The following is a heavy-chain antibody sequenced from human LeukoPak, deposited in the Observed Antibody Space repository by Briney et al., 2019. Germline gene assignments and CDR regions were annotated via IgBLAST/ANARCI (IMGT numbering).Heavy chain of an antibody. CDR2: INPNSGGT. Sequence: GASVKVSCKASGYTFTGYYMHWVRQAPGQVLEWMGRINPNSGGTNYAQKFQGRVTMTRDTSISTDYMELRRLRSDDTAVYYCARELLWFGELRPFDYWGQGTLVTVSS. CDR1: GYTFTGYY. V-gene: IGHV1-2*06. J-gene: IGHJ4*02. D-gene: IGHD3-10*01. CDR3: ARELLWFGELRPFDY.